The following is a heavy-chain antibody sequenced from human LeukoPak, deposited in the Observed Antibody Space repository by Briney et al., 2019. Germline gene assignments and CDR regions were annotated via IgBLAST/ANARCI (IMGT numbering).Heavy chain of an antibody. V-gene: IGHV3-30*03. Sequence: GTSLRLSCAASGFTFGSYGMHWVRQAPGKGLEWVAFISYDGNTKYYSGSAKGRFTISRDNSKNTLYLQMNSLRPEDTAVYYCTRDQSGSGFNSDYWGQGTLVTVSS. CDR1: GFTFGSYG. CDR3: TRDQSGSGFNSDY. CDR2: ISYDGNTK. D-gene: IGHD5-24*01. J-gene: IGHJ4*02.